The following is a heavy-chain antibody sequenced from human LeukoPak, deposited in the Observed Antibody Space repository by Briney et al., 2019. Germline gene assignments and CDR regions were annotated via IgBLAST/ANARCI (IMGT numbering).Heavy chain of an antibody. D-gene: IGHD5-12*01. V-gene: IGHV3-30*03. Sequence: GGSLRLSCAASGVTFSSYGMHWVRQAPGKGLEWGALISSDGNDKLYGDSVKGRFTISRDDSKSTLYLQMNSLRAEDTAVYYCTTKVIRGNSGDDYDDWGQGTLVTVSS. J-gene: IGHJ4*02. CDR1: GVTFSSYG. CDR3: TTKVIRGNSGDDYDD. CDR2: ISSDGNDK.